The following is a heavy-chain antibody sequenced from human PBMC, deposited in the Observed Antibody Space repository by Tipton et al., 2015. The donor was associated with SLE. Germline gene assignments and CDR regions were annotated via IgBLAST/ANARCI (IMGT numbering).Heavy chain of an antibody. CDR1: GGSISSSSYY. CDR3: ARAGEYYDSSGYPDY. Sequence: LRLSCTVSGGSISSSSYYWGWIRQPPGKGLEWIGSIYYSGSTYYNPSLKSRVTISVDTSKNQFSLKLSSVTAADTAVYYCARAGEYYDSSGYPDYWGQGTLVTVSS. D-gene: IGHD3-22*01. V-gene: IGHV4-39*07. CDR2: IYYSGST. J-gene: IGHJ4*02.